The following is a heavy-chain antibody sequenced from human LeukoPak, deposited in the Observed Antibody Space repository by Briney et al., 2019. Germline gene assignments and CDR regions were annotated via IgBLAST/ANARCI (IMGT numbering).Heavy chain of an antibody. CDR2: IWYDGSNK. D-gene: IGHD6-6*01. CDR3: AKDRQIAARSAFDY. CDR1: GFTFSSCG. V-gene: IGHV3-33*06. Sequence: PGGSLRLSCAASGFTFSSCGMHWVRQAPGKGLEWVAVIWYDGSNKYYADSVKGRFTISRDNSKNTLYLQMNSLRAEDTAVYYCAKDRQIAARSAFDYWGQGTLVTVSS. J-gene: IGHJ4*02.